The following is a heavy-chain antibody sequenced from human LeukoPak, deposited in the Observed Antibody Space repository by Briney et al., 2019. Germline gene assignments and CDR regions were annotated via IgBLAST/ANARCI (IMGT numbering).Heavy chain of an antibody. J-gene: IGHJ4*02. CDR1: GFTFSNSA. Sequence: PGGSLRLSCAASGFTFSNSAMRWVRQAPGKGLEWVSTLSGSGITTYYADSVKGRFTISRDNSKNTLYLQMNSLRAEDTAVYYCAKGGYDYVEIGYFDYWGQGTLVTVSS. V-gene: IGHV3-23*01. CDR2: LSGSGITT. D-gene: IGHD5-12*01. CDR3: AKGGYDYVEIGYFDY.